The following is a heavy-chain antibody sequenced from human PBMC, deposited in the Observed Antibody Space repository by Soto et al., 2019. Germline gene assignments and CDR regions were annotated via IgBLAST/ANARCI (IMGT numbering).Heavy chain of an antibody. CDR2: ISGSGGST. J-gene: IGHJ5*02. D-gene: IGHD3-3*01. Sequence: GGSLRLSCAASGFTFSSYAMSWVRQAPGKGLEWVSAISGSGGSTYYADSVKGRFTISRDNSKNTLYLQMNSLRAEDTAVYYCAKMPPRAGYDFWTRPLGSAWWFDPWGQGTLVTVSS. V-gene: IGHV3-23*01. CDR3: AKMPPRAGYDFWTRPLGSAWWFDP. CDR1: GFTFSSYA.